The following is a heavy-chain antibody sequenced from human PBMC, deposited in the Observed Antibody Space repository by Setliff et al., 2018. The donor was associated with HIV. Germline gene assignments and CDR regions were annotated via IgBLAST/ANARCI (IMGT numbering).Heavy chain of an antibody. D-gene: IGHD5-12*01. J-gene: IGHJ6*03. V-gene: IGHV3-53*01. CDR3: ARERWLRSHYYYYMDV. CDR2: IYSGGST. CDR1: GFTVSSNY. Sequence: LRLSCAASGFTVSSNYMSWVRQAPGKGLEWVSVIYSGGSTYYADSVKGRFTISRDNSKNTLYLQMNSPRGADTAVYYCARERWLRSHYYYYMDVWGKGTTVTVSS.